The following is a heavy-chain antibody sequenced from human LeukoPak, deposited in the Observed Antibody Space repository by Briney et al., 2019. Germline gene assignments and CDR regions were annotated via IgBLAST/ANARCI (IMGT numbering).Heavy chain of an antibody. CDR3: VSALYCSSTSCYWYYFDY. CDR1: GYTFTGYD. Sequence: GASVKVSGKASGYTFTGYDMHWVRQAPGQGLEWMGWINPNSGGTNYAQKFQGRVTMTRDTSISTAYMELSRLRSDDTAVYYCVSALYCSSTSCYWYYFDYWGQGTLVTVSS. V-gene: IGHV1-2*02. J-gene: IGHJ4*02. D-gene: IGHD2-2*01. CDR2: INPNSGGT.